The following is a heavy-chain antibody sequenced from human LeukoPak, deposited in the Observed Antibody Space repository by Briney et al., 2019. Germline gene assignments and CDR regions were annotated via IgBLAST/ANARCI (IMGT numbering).Heavy chain of an antibody. Sequence: GGSLRLSCVAFGFTFSSYWMSWVRQAPGKGLEWVANIKQDGNEKNYVDSVKGRFIISRDNAKNSLYLQMDSLRAEDTAVYYCARDSPFGGLWGQGTLVTVSS. CDR1: GFTFSSYW. D-gene: IGHD4-23*01. CDR3: ARDSPFGGL. V-gene: IGHV3-7*01. J-gene: IGHJ4*02. CDR2: IKQDGNEK.